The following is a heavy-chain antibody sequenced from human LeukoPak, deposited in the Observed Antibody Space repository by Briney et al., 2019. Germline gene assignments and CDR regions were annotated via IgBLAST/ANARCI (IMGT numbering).Heavy chain of an antibody. V-gene: IGHV4-30-2*01. Sequence: SQTLSLTCAVSGGSISSGGYSWSWIRQPPGKGLEWIGYIYHSGSTYYNPSLKSRVTISVDRSKNQFSLKLSSVTAADTAVYYCARDHSGSYVFDYWGQGTLVTVPS. D-gene: IGHD1-26*01. J-gene: IGHJ4*02. CDR1: GGSISSGGYS. CDR2: IYHSGST. CDR3: ARDHSGSYVFDY.